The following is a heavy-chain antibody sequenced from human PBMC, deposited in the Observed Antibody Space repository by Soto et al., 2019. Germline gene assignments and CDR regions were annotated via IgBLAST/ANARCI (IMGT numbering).Heavy chain of an antibody. CDR2: IKSKTDGGTT. D-gene: IGHD3-22*01. CDR3: TTDHDDSSAFDI. V-gene: IGHV3-15*07. J-gene: IGHJ3*02. Sequence: EVQLVESGGGLVKPGGSLRLSCAASGFTFSNAWMNWVRQAPGKGLEWVGRIKSKTDGGTTDYAAPVKGRFTISRDDSKNMLYLQMNSVKTEDTAVYYCTTDHDDSSAFDIWGQGTMVTVSS. CDR1: GFTFSNAW.